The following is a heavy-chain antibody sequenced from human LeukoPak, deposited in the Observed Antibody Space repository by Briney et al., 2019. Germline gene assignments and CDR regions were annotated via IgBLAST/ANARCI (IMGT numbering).Heavy chain of an antibody. J-gene: IGHJ5*02. Sequence: GGSLRLSCAASGFTFITYSMNWVRQAPGKGLKWVPSISSSGSYISYADSVKGRFTISRDHAKNSLYLQMNSLRGEDTAVYYCAGEVDCSSTSCYNEGWFDPWAREPWSPSPQ. V-gene: IGHV3-21*01. D-gene: IGHD2-2*02. CDR1: GFTFITYS. CDR3: AGEVDCSSTSCYNEGWFDP. CDR2: ISSSGSYI.